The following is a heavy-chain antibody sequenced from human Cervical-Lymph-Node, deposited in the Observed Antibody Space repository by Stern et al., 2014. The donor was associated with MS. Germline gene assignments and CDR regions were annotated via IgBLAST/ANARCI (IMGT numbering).Heavy chain of an antibody. CDR2: VSYDGTQR. D-gene: IGHD3-10*01. CDR3: ARGGRGVGLEY. J-gene: IGHJ4*02. Sequence: DQLVESGGGVVQPGRSLSLSCVASGCTFSTYAMHWVRQAPGKGLEWVSFVSYDGTQRNSTDSVKARFTISRDNSKNTLYWHMNSLRDEDTAVYFCARGGRGVGLEYWGQGALVTVSS. V-gene: IGHV3-30-3*01. CDR1: GCTFSTYA.